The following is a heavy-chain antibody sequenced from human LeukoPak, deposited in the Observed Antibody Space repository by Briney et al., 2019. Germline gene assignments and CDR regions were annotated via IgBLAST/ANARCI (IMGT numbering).Heavy chain of an antibody. V-gene: IGHV1-69*13. Sequence: GALVKVSCKASGGTFSSYAISWVRQAPGQGLEWMGGIIPIFGTANYAQKFQGRVTITADESTSTAYMELSSLRSEDTAVYYCARVPAVATIGLGWFDPWGQGTLVTVSS. CDR2: IIPIFGTA. D-gene: IGHD5-12*01. CDR3: ARVPAVATIGLGWFDP. J-gene: IGHJ5*02. CDR1: GGTFSSYA.